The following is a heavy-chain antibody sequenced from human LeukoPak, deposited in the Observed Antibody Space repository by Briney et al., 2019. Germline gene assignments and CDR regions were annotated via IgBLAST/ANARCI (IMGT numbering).Heavy chain of an antibody. V-gene: IGHV4-39*01. CDR3: TRHHRTTYGGRISMVRGVSLAADS. Sequence: SETLSLTCAVSGGSINNRNYFWGWIRQPPGKGLEWIGSIYYCGNTYSNPSLKSRVTISVDTSKNHFSLRLSSVTAADTAVYYCTRHHRTTYGGRISMVRGVSLAADSWGQGTLVTVSS. J-gene: IGHJ5*01. D-gene: IGHD3-10*01. CDR1: GGSINNRNYF. CDR2: IYYCGNT.